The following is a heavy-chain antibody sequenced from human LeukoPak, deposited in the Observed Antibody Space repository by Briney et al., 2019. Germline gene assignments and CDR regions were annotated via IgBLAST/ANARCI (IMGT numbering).Heavy chain of an antibody. V-gene: IGHV3-7*01. CDR3: AGAMDY. CDR1: GLTFSSHW. CDR2: IKQDGSEK. J-gene: IGHJ4*02. Sequence: GGSLRLSCAASGLTFSSHWMHWVRQAPGKGLEWVANIKQDGSEKYYVASVKGRFTISRDNAKNSLYLQMNSLRAEDTAVYYCAGAMDYWGQGTLVTVSS.